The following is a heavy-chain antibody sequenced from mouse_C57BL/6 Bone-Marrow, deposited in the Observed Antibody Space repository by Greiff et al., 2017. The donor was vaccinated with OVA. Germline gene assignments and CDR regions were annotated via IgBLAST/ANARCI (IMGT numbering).Heavy chain of an antibody. CDR1: GFNIQNTY. CDR2: IDPANGNT. V-gene: IGHV14-3*01. CDR3: ARYGNYGY. D-gene: IGHD2-1*01. Sequence: EVQLQQSVAELVRPGASVKLSCTASGFNIQNTYMHWVKQRPEQGLEWIGRIDPANGNTKYAPKFQGKATVTADTSSNTAYLQLSSLTSEDTAIYYGARYGNYGYWGQGTTLTVSS. J-gene: IGHJ2*01.